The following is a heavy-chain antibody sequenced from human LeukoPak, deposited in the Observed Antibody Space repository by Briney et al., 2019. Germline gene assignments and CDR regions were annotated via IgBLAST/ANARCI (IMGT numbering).Heavy chain of an antibody. CDR1: GYTFTGYY. V-gene: IGHV1-2*02. CDR2: INPNSGGT. D-gene: IGHD6-13*01. J-gene: IGHJ6*02. CDR3: ARVAAAGDGVDV. Sequence: ASVKVSCKASGYTFTGYYMHWVRQAPGQGLEWMGWINPNSGGTNYAQKFQGRVTMTRDTSISTAYMELSRLRSDDTAVYYCARVAAAGDGVDVWGQGTTVTVSS.